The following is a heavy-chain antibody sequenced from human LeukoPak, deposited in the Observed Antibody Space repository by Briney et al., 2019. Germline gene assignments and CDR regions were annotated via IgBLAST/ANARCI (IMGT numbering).Heavy chain of an antibody. V-gene: IGHV1-2*02. D-gene: IGHD3/OR15-3a*01. CDR1: GYTFTGYY. Sequence: GASVKVSCKASGYTFTGYYIHWVRQAPGQGLERMGWITPHNGGTNYAQKFQGGVTMTRDTSISTAYMELSRLRSDDTAVYYCARTENLYPGWFDPWGQGTLVTVSS. J-gene: IGHJ5*02. CDR3: ARTENLYPGWFDP. CDR2: ITPHNGGT.